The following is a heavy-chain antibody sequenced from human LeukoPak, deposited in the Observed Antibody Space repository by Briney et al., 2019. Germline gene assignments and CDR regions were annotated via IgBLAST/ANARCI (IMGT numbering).Heavy chain of an antibody. CDR3: TTRIPLTTVTPYFDY. V-gene: IGHV3-15*01. J-gene: IGHJ4*02. Sequence: GGSLRLSCAASGFTFSNAWMSWVRQAPGKGLEWVGRIKSKTDGGTTDYAAPVKGRFTISRDDSKNTLYLQMNSLKTEDTAVYYCTTRIPLTTVTPYFDYWGQGNLVTVSS. D-gene: IGHD4-17*01. CDR1: GFTFSNAW. CDR2: IKSKTDGGTT.